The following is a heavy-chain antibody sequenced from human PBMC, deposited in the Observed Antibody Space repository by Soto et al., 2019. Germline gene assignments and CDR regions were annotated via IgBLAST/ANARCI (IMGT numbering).Heavy chain of an antibody. D-gene: IGHD4-17*01. V-gene: IGHV3-48*03. Sequence: GGSLRLSCAASGFTFSSYEMNWVRQAPGKGLEWVSYISSSGSTIYNADSVKVRCTISRANAKNSLYLQMNSLRAEYTAVDYCARDRGSYGDFAFDIWGQGTMVTVSS. CDR3: ARDRGSYGDFAFDI. J-gene: IGHJ3*02. CDR1: GFTFSSYE. CDR2: ISSSGSTI.